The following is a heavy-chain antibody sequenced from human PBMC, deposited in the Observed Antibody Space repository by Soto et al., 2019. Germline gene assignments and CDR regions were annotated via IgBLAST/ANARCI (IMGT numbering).Heavy chain of an antibody. D-gene: IGHD7-27*01. CDR1: GDSITIHY. Sequence: PSETLSLTCTVSGDSITIHYGSWIRQPPGKGLQWLGYIYYGGSTKYNPSLKSRVTISVDTSKNQFSLNLSSVTAADTAVYYCARGWGGYFQHWGQGTLVTVSS. CDR3: ARGWGGYFQH. CDR2: IYYGGST. V-gene: IGHV4-59*11. J-gene: IGHJ1*01.